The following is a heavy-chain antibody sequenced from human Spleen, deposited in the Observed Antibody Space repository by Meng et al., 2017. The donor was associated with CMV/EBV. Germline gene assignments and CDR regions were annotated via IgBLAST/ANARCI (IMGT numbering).Heavy chain of an antibody. D-gene: IGHD2-2*02. CDR1: SISSGGYY. Sequence: SISSGGYYWSWIRQHPGKGLEWIGYIYYSVSTYYNPSLKSRVTISVDTSKNQFSLKLSSVTAADTAVYYCARDRYEPAAIHNWYFDLWGRGTLVTVSS. V-gene: IGHV4-31*02. CDR2: IYYSVST. J-gene: IGHJ2*01. CDR3: ARDRYEPAAIHNWYFDL.